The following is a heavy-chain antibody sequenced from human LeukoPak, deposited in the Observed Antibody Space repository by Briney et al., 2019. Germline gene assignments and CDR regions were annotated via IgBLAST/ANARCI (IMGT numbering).Heavy chain of an antibody. CDR3: ATELRWKDH. D-gene: IGHD4-23*01. Sequence: ASVKVSCKASGYTFTNYDINWVRQASGQGLEWMGYMKPNSGNTGYAQKFRGRVTMIRDTSISTAYMELSSLTSEDTAVYYCATELRWKDHWGQGTLVTVSS. CDR2: MKPNSGNT. J-gene: IGHJ4*02. CDR1: GYTFTNYD. V-gene: IGHV1-8*01.